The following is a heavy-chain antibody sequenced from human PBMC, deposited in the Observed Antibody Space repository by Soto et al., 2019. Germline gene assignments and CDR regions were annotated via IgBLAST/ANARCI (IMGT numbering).Heavy chain of an antibody. Sequence: ASVKVSCKASGYTFTGYYMHWVRQAPGQGLEWMGWINPNSGGTNYAQKFQGWVTMTRDTSISTAYMELSRLRSDETAVYYCASARYSTSWWFDPWGQGTLVTVSS. CDR1: GYTFTGYY. D-gene: IGHD1-26*01. V-gene: IGHV1-2*04. CDR2: INPNSGGT. J-gene: IGHJ5*02. CDR3: ASARYSTSWWFDP.